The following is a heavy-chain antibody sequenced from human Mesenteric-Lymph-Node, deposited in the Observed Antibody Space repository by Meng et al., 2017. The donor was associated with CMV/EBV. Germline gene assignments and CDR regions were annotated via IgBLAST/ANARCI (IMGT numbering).Heavy chain of an antibody. V-gene: IGHV3-23*01. J-gene: IGHJ6*02. Sequence: GESLKISCAASGFTFSSYAMSWVRQAPGKGLEWVAGTHSSGGTYYAGSVKGRFTISRDNAKNTFYLQMNSLRAEDTALYFCARYCSKTTCYAGGGMDVWGQGTTVTVSS. CDR1: GFTFSSYA. CDR2: THSSGGT. CDR3: ARYCSKTTCYAGGGMDV. D-gene: IGHD2-2*01.